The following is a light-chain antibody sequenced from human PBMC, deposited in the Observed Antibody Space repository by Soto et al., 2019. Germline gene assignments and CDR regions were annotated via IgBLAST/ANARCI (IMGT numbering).Light chain of an antibody. CDR2: LEGSGSY. CDR1: SGHSSYT. Sequence: QPVLTQSSSASASLGSSVKLTCTLSSGHSSYTIAWHQHQPGKAPRYLMKLEGSGSYNKGSGVPDRFSGSSSGADRYLTIPNFQSEDEAEYYCETWDSTQGVFGGGTKLTVL. V-gene: IGLV4-60*03. CDR3: ETWDSTQGV. J-gene: IGLJ3*02.